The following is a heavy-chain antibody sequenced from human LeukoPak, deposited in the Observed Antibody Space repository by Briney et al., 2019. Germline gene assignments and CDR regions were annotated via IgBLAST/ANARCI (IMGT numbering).Heavy chain of an antibody. CDR2: ISSSSSYI. CDR1: GFTFSSYS. CDR3: ARDDYYYDSSGYYYSL. D-gene: IGHD3-22*01. J-gene: IGHJ4*02. V-gene: IGHV3-21*01. Sequence: GGSLRLSCAASGFTFSSYSMNWVRQAPGKGLEWVSSISSSSSYIYYADSVKGRFTISRDNAKNSLYLQMNSLRAEDTAVYYCARDDYYYDSSGYYYSLWGQGTLVTVSS.